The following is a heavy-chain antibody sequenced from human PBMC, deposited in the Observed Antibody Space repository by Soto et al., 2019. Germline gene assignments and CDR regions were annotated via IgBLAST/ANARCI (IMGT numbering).Heavy chain of an antibody. CDR3: ARGLWSVRFLEWPHFDDY. CDR1: GYTFTSYY. Sequence: ASVKVSCKASGYTFTSYYMHWVRQAPGQGLEWMGIINPSGGSTSYAQKFQGRVTMTRDTSTSTVYMELSSLRSEDTAVYYCARGLWSVRFLEWPHFDDYWGQRTLVTVSS. D-gene: IGHD3-3*01. V-gene: IGHV1-46*01. J-gene: IGHJ4*02. CDR2: INPSGGST.